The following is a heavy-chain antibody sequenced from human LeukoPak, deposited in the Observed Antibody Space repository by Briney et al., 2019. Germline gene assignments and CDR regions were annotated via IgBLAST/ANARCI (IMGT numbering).Heavy chain of an antibody. V-gene: IGHV3-48*03. J-gene: IGHJ4*02. CDR2: ISSSCSTI. CDR1: GFTFSSYE. Sequence: PGGSLRLSCAASGFTFSSYEMNWVRQAPGKGLEWVSYISSSCSTIYYADSVKGRFTISRDNAKNSLYLQMNSLRAEDTAVYYCARDSFWGLTTVTKYFDYWGQGTLVTVSS. D-gene: IGHD4-17*01. CDR3: ARDSFWGLTTVTKYFDY.